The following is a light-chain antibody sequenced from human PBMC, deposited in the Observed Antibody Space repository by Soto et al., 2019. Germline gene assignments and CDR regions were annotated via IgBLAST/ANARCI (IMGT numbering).Light chain of an antibody. CDR2: GAS. CDR1: QSVSTN. V-gene: IGKV3-15*01. Sequence: EIVMTQSPATLSVSPGERATLSCRASQSVSTNLGWYQQRPGQAPRLLIYGASTMATGIPARFSGSGSGTEFTLTISSLQSEDFALYYCQQYDYWYTFGQGTKLEIK. CDR3: QQYDYWYT. J-gene: IGKJ2*01.